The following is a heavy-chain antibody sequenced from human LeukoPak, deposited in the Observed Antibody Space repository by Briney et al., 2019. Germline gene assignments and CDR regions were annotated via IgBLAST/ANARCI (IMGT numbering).Heavy chain of an antibody. CDR2: GDYSGGT. D-gene: IGHD6-19*01. CDR3: ARERGEEYSSGWYIDY. CDR1: SDFFSSVTDY. J-gene: IGHJ4*02. Sequence: PSETLSLTCTVSSDFFSSVTDYWAWLRQPPGKGLEWIASGDYSGGTYYNPSLESRVAISADMSKNQISLKLSSVTAADTALYYCARERGEEYSSGWYIDYWGQGTLVTVSS. V-gene: IGHV4-39*07.